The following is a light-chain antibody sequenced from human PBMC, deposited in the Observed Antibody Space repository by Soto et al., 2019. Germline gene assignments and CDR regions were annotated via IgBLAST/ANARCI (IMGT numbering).Light chain of an antibody. J-gene: IGKJ5*01. CDR1: QSVSSSY. Sequence: EVGVKQSAGTLSLSPGERVTLSCRASQSVSSSYLAWYQQKPGQAPRLLIYGASSRATGIPDRFSGSGSGTDFTLTISRLEPEDFAVFYCQHYDSLPITFGQGRRPAVK. V-gene: IGKV3-20*01. CDR3: QHYDSLPIT. CDR2: GAS.